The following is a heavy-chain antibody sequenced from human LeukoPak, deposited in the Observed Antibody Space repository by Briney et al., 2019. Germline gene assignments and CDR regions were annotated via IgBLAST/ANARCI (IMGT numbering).Heavy chain of an antibody. CDR2: IYYSGST. CDR1: GGSISSSSYY. Sequence: SETLSLTCTVSGGSISSSSYYWGWIRQPPGKGLEWIVSIYYSGSTNYNPSLKSRVTISVDTSKNQFSLKLSSVTAADTAVYYCARGRFVVITSRGFDYWGQGTLVTVSS. CDR3: ARGRFVVITSRGFDY. V-gene: IGHV4-39*07. J-gene: IGHJ4*02. D-gene: IGHD3-22*01.